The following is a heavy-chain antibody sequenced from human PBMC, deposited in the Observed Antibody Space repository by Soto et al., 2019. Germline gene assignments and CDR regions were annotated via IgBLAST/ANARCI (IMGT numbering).Heavy chain of an antibody. V-gene: IGHV3-11*01. CDR2: ISSSGSTI. D-gene: IGHD3-22*01. Sequence: GGSLRLSCATPGFTFSDYYMSWIRQAPGKGLEWVSYISSSGSTIYYADSVKGRFTISRDNAKNSLYLQMNSLRAEDTAVYYCARDVPITMIVVVIGAFDIWGQGTMVTVSS. CDR1: GFTFSDYY. J-gene: IGHJ3*02. CDR3: ARDVPITMIVVVIGAFDI.